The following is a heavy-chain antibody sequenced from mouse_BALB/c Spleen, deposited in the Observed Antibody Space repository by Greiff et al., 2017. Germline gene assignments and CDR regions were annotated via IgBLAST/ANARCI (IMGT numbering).Heavy chain of an antibody. CDR2: INSNGGST. D-gene: IGHD1-1*01. Sequence: EVQRVESGGGLVKLGGSLKLSCAASGFTFSSYYMSWVRQTPEKRLELVAAINSNGGSTYYPDTVKGRFTISRDNAKNTLYLQMSSLKSEDTALYYCARHGYYGSSYWFAYWGQGTLVTVSA. J-gene: IGHJ3*01. CDR3: ARHGYYGSSYWFAY. V-gene: IGHV5-6-2*01. CDR1: GFTFSSYY.